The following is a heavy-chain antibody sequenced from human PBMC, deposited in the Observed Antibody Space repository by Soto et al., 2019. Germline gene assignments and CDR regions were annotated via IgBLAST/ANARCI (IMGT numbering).Heavy chain of an antibody. CDR1: GGSISSSNW. CDR3: ARVWTTVTNWFDP. V-gene: IGHV4-4*02. J-gene: IGHJ5*02. CDR2: IYHSGST. Sequence: QVQLQESGPGLVKPSGTLSLTCAVSGGSISSSNWWSWVRQPPGKGLEWIGEIYHSGSTYYNPSLKSRGTISVDKAKNQFSLKLSSGTAADTDVYYCARVWTTVTNWFDPWGQGTLVTVSS. D-gene: IGHD4-17*01.